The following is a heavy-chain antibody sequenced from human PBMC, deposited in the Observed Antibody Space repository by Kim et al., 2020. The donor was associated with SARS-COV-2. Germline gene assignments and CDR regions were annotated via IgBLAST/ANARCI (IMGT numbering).Heavy chain of an antibody. V-gene: IGHV4-59*01. J-gene: IGHJ4*01. CDR3: ARGDDSSGYYSYYFDY. Sequence: SETLSLTCTVSGGSISSYYWSWIRHPPGKGLEWIGYIYYSGSTNYNPSLKSRVTISVDTSKNQFSLKLSSVTAADTAVYYCARGDDSSGYYSYYFDYWG. CDR2: IYYSGST. CDR1: GGSISSYY. D-gene: IGHD3-22*01.